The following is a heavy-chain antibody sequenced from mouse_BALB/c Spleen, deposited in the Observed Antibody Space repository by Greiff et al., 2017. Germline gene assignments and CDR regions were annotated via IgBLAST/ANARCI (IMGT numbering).Heavy chain of an antibody. D-gene: IGHD2-3*01. V-gene: IGHV5-6-4*01. CDR3: TRDDGYPHHYFDY. Sequence: EVMLVESGGGLVKPGGSLKLSCAASGFTFSSYTMSWVRQTPEKRLEWVATISSGGSYTYYPDSVKGRFTISRDNAKNTLYLQMSSLKSEDTAMYYCTRDDGYPHHYFDYWGQGTTLTVSS. CDR1: GFTFSSYT. J-gene: IGHJ2*01. CDR2: ISSGGSYT.